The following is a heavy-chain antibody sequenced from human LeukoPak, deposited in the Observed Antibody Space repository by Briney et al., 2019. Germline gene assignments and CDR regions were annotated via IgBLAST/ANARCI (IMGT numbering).Heavy chain of an antibody. Sequence: GGSLRLSCAASGFTFSSYWMSWVRQAPGKGLEWVANIKHDEIEKYYVDSVEGRFTISRDNAKNSLFLQMNSLRVEDTAIYYCTRVPYGDYWSSDYWGQGTLVTVSS. CDR2: IKHDEIEK. D-gene: IGHD4-17*01. CDR3: TRVPYGDYWSSDY. CDR1: GFTFSSYW. V-gene: IGHV3-7*01. J-gene: IGHJ4*02.